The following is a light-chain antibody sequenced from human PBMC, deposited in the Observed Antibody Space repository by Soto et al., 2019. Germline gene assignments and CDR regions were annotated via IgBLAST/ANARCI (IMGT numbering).Light chain of an antibody. J-gene: IGKJ4*01. CDR3: QPRSNWPLT. Sequence: EIVLTQSPATLSLSPGERATLSCRASQSVSSYLAWYQQKPGQAPRLLIYDASNRATGIPARFSGSGSGTDFTLTISSLEPEDFAVYYCQPRSNWPLTFGGGTNVEIK. V-gene: IGKV3-11*01. CDR2: DAS. CDR1: QSVSSY.